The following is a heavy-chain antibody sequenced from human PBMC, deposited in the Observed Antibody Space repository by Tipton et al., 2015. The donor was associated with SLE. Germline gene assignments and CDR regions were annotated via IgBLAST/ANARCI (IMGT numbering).Heavy chain of an antibody. CDR3: AREYWAPSWPYFYY. J-gene: IGHJ4*02. V-gene: IGHV4-59*01. CDR2: IYYSGST. D-gene: IGHD2-8*02. CDR1: GGSFSGYY. Sequence: TLSLTCAVYGGSFSGYYWCWIRHPPGKGLEWNGYIYYSGSTNYNPTLTSRVTISVDTSKNQFSLKLSSVTAADPAVYYCAREYWAPSWPYFYYCGQGTLFTAS.